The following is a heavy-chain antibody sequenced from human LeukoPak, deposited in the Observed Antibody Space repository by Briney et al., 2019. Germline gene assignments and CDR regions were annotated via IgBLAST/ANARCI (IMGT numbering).Heavy chain of an antibody. V-gene: IGHV3-33*01. D-gene: IGHD3-22*01. Sequence: GGSLRLSCAASGCNFRNYDMHWVRQAPGKGLEWVASIRSDGSNKYYADSVKGRFTISRDNAKNTLFLQMNSLRAEDTAVYYCARAYYIDTTGHDSDALDIWGRGTMVTVSS. J-gene: IGHJ3*02. CDR1: GCNFRNYD. CDR3: ARAYYIDTTGHDSDALDI. CDR2: IRSDGSNK.